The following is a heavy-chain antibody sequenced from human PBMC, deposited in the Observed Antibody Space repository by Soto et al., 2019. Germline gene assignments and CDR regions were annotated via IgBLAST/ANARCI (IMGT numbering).Heavy chain of an antibody. J-gene: IGHJ4*02. D-gene: IGHD3-10*01. CDR2: IKQDGSEK. CDR3: ARYLLRGFPFDY. Sequence: GGSLRLSCAASGFTFSSYRMSWVRQAPGKGLEWVANIKQDGSEKYYVDSVKGRFTISRDNAKNSLYLQMNSLRAEDTAVYYCARYLLRGFPFDYWGQGTLVTVSS. V-gene: IGHV3-7*01. CDR1: GFTFSSYR.